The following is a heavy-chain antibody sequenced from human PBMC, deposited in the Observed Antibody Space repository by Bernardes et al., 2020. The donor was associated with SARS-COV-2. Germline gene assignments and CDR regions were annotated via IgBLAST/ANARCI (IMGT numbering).Heavy chain of an antibody. V-gene: IGHV4-34*01. Sequence: SETLSLTCAVYGGSFSGYYWSWIRQPPGKGLEWIGEINHSGSTNYNPSLKSRVTISVDTSKNQFSLKLSSVTAADTAVYYCARGPRPPRSWYYYYYGMDVWGQGTTVTVSS. CDR3: ARGPRPPRSWYYYYYGMDV. CDR2: INHSGST. D-gene: IGHD6-13*01. CDR1: GGSFSGYY. J-gene: IGHJ6*02.